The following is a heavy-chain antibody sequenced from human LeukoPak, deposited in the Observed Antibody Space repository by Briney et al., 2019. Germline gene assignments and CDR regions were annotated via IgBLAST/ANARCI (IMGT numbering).Heavy chain of an antibody. V-gene: IGHV3-11*01. D-gene: IGHD5-18*01. Sequence: GGSLRLSCAASGFTFSDYYMSWIRQAPGKGLEWISYITNTGYTKYSADPVKGRFSISRDNSYNSLFRQMNGLGAEDTAVDYCARWGYCFKVADYWGQGTLVSVSS. CDR3: ARWGYCFKVADY. CDR1: GFTFSDYY. J-gene: IGHJ4*02. CDR2: ITNTGYTK.